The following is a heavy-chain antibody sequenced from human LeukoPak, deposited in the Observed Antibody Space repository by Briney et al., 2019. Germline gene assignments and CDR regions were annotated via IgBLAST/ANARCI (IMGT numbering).Heavy chain of an antibody. J-gene: IGHJ6*03. Sequence: SETLSLTCAVYGGSFSGYYWSWIRQPPGKGLEWIGEINHSGSTNYNPSLKSRVTISVDTSKNQFSLKLSSVTAADTAVYYCARQGPSSRLPYYYYYMDVWGKGTTVTISS. CDR2: INHSGST. CDR1: GGSFSGYY. V-gene: IGHV4-34*01. CDR3: ARQGPSSRLPYYYYYMDV. D-gene: IGHD2-15*01.